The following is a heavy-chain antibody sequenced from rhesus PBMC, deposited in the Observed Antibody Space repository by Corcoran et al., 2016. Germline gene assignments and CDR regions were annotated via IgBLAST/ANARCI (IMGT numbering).Heavy chain of an antibody. Sequence: EVQLVESGGGLVQPGGSLRLSCAASGFTFSSYAMQWVHQAPGKGLEWVSAIGPGGDTSDADAVKGRFTISRDNAKNSLYLQMNSLRAEDTAVYYCARSLFGPSHNSLDVWGRGVLVTVSS. D-gene: IGHD3-3*01. CDR3: ARSLFGPSHNSLDV. V-gene: IGHV3-72*01. CDR2: IGPGGDT. J-gene: IGHJ5-2*02. CDR1: GFTFSSYA.